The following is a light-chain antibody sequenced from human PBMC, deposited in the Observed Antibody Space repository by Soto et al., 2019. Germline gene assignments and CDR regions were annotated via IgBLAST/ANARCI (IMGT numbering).Light chain of an antibody. J-gene: IGKJ4*01. V-gene: IGKV4-1*01. Sequence: DIVMTQSPDSLAVSLGERATINCKSSQSVLYSSNNKNYLAWYQQKPGQPPKALIYWASTRESGVPDRFSGSGSGTDFTLTISSLQAEDVAVYYCQKYNRAPLTFGGGTKVEI. CDR1: QSVLYSSNNKNY. CDR2: WAS. CDR3: QKYNRAPLT.